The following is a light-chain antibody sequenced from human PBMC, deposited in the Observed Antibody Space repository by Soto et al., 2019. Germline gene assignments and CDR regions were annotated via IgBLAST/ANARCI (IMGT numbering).Light chain of an antibody. CDR2: GVS. J-gene: IGLJ3*02. V-gene: IGLV2-14*01. Sequence: QSALTQPASVSGSPGQSITISCTGTSRDVGAYDYVSWYLQYPDKAPQLLILGVSNRPSGISGRFSGSKSGNTAFLTISGLQPEDEADYYCMSYTGSTTTHWVLGGGTKLTVL. CDR3: MSYTGSTTTHWV. CDR1: SRDVGAYDY.